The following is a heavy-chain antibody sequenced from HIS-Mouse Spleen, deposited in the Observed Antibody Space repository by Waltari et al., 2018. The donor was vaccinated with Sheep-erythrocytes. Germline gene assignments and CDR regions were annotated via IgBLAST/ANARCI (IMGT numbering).Heavy chain of an antibody. D-gene: IGHD1-7*01. CDR1: GFTFSSDW. CDR3: ARAVAGTPDAFDI. CDR2: IKQDGSEK. V-gene: IGHV3-7*01. Sequence: EVQLVESGGGLVQPGGSLRLSCAASGFTFSSDWMGWVGKAAGKGLGWVANIKQDGSEKYYVDSVKGRFTISRDNAKNSLYLQMNSLRAEDTAVYYCARAVAGTPDAFDIWGQGTMVTVSS. J-gene: IGHJ3*02.